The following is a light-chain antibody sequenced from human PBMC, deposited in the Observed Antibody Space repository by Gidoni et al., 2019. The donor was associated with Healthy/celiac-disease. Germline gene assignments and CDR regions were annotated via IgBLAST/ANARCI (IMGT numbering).Light chain of an antibody. CDR3: QQRSNWPLT. CDR2: DAS. V-gene: IGKV3-11*01. J-gene: IGKJ4*01. Sequence: EIVFTQSPATLSLSPGERATRSCRASQSVSSYLAWYQQKPCQAPRLLIYDASNRATGSPARFSGSGYGTDFTLTISSLEPEDFAVYYCQQRSNWPLTFGGGTKVEIK. CDR1: QSVSSY.